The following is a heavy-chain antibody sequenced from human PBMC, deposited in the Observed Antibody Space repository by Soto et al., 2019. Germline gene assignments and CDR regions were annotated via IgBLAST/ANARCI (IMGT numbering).Heavy chain of an antibody. CDR3: ARGWGYDSTDYYYAY. Sequence: QVQLVQSGAEGRKPGSSVRVSCKASGGSFNRHTISWVRQAPGQGLEWMGGLIPIFGTANHAQKFQGRVTIIADESTSTVYMELSSLRSDDTAIYYCARGWGYDSTDYYYAYWGQGTLVIVSS. CDR2: LIPIFGTA. D-gene: IGHD3-22*01. J-gene: IGHJ4*02. CDR1: GGSFNRHT. V-gene: IGHV1-69*01.